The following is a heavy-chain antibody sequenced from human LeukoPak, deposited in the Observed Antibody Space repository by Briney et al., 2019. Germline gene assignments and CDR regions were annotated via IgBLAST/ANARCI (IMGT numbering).Heavy chain of an antibody. V-gene: IGHV1-69*04. Sequence: SVKVSCKASGGTFSGYAISWVRQAPGQGLEWMGRIIPILGIANYAQKLQGRVTMTTDTSTSTAYMELRSLRSDDTAVYYCARDEQFVEYFQHWGQGTLVTVSS. CDR2: IIPILGIA. J-gene: IGHJ1*01. CDR3: ARDEQFVEYFQH. D-gene: IGHD6-6*01. CDR1: GGTFSGYA.